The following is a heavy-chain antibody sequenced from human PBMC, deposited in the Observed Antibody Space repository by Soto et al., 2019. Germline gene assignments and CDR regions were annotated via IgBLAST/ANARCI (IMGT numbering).Heavy chain of an antibody. CDR2: INAGNGNT. V-gene: IGHV1-3*01. CDR3: ARAAVRNWFDP. CDR1: GYTYTSYA. Sequence: ASVKVSCKASGYTYTSYAMHWVRQAPGQRLEWMGWINAGNGNTKYSQKFQGRVTITRDTSASTAYMELSSLRSEDTAVYYCARAAVRNWFDPWGQGTLVTVSS. J-gene: IGHJ5*02.